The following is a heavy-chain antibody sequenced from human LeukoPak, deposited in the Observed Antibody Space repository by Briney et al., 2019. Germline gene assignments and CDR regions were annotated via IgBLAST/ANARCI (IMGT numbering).Heavy chain of an antibody. V-gene: IGHV4-34*01. D-gene: IGHD2-2*01. J-gene: IGHJ4*02. CDR3: AGNIVVVPAGPRVGIDY. Sequence: SETLSLTCAVYGGSFSGYYWSWIRQPPGKGLEWIGEINHSGSTNSNPSLNSRGTISVDASKNQFSLKLSSVTAADTAVYSCAGNIVVVPAGPRVGIDYWGQGTLVTVSS. CDR2: INHSGST. CDR1: GGSFSGYY.